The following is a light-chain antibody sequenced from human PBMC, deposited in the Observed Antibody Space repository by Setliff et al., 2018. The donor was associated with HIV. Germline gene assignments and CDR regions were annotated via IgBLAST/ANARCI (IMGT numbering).Light chain of an antibody. V-gene: IGLV2-14*01. Sequence: QSVLTQPASVSGSPGQSITISCTGTSSDVGNYDYVSWYQQHPGKAPKLLIYEVTNRPSGISNRFSGSKFDNTASLTISGLQAEDEADYYCSSYTSTNNDMVFGGGTKVTVL. J-gene: IGLJ2*01. CDR3: SSYTSTNNDMV. CDR2: EVT. CDR1: SSDVGNYDY.